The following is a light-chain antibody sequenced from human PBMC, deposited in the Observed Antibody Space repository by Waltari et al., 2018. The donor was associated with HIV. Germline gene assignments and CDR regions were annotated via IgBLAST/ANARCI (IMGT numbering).Light chain of an antibody. CDR1: RSDVGGYNY. Sequence: QSALTPPPSASGSPGQSVTISCTGTRSDVGGYNYVSWYQQHPGKAPKLMIYEVTTRPSGFPDLFSGSRSGNTASLTVSGLQAEDEADYFCSSYAGSKNLVVFGGGTKLTVL. V-gene: IGLV2-8*01. CDR3: SSYAGSKNLVV. CDR2: EVT. J-gene: IGLJ2*01.